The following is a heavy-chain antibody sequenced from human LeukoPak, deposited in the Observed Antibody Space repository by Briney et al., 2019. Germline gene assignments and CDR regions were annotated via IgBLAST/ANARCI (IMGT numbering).Heavy chain of an antibody. D-gene: IGHD2-2*01. Sequence: GGSLRLSCAASGFTFSSYGMHWVRQAPGKGLEWVAFIRYDGSNKYYADSVKGRFTISRDNSKNTLYLQMNSLRAEDTAVYYCAKDYRYCTSTSCYGDDAFDIWGQGTMVTVSS. CDR1: GFTFSSYG. CDR3: AKDYRYCTSTSCYGDDAFDI. V-gene: IGHV3-30*02. J-gene: IGHJ3*02. CDR2: IRYDGSNK.